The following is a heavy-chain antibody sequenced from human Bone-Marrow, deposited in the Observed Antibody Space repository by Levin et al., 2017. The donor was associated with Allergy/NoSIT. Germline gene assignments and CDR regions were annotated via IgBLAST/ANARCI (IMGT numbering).Heavy chain of an antibody. V-gene: IGHV3-74*01. CDR2: INSDGSVI. CDR3: ARDAGDDTVGYYFDS. D-gene: IGHD2-8*02. CDR1: GFPLKDYW. J-gene: IGHJ4*02. Sequence: GGSLRLSCAVSGFPLKDYWMHWVRQAPGKGLVWVADINSDGSVITYAASVTGRFTISRDNAKNTLFLQMDSLRGEDTAVYYCARDAGDDTVGYYFDSWGQGTLVTVSS.